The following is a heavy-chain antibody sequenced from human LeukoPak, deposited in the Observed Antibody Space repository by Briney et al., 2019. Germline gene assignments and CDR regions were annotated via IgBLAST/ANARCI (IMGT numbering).Heavy chain of an antibody. Sequence: ASVNVSCKASGYSLTTYYMHWVRQAPGQGLEWMAIIYPSGGSTNYAQKFQGRVTMTRDTPTNTVYMELSSLRTEDTAVYYCASVYLYGMDVWGQGTTVTVSS. CDR2: IYPSGGST. CDR3: ASVYLYGMDV. D-gene: IGHD2-8*01. CDR1: GYSLTTYY. J-gene: IGHJ6*02. V-gene: IGHV1-46*01.